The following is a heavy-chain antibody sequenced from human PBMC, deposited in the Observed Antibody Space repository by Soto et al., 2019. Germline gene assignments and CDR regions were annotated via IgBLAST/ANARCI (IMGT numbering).Heavy chain of an antibody. CDR1: GGTFSTYT. CDR3: AGDPDSHYNDSHASSYP. Sequence: QVQLVQSGAEVKKPGCSVKVSCKGSGGTFSTYTITWVRQAPGQGLEWMGRIIPIIGIINYAQKFQGRVTISADKFTGTAYMELTGLRSDDTAVYYCAGDPDSHYNDSHASSYPWGQGTLVTVSS. D-gene: IGHD4-4*01. V-gene: IGHV1-69*08. CDR2: IIPIIGII. J-gene: IGHJ5*02.